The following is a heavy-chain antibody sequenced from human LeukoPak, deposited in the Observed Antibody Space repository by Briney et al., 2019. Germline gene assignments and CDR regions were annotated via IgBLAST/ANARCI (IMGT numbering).Heavy chain of an antibody. V-gene: IGHV4-31*03. CDR1: GGSISSGGYY. CDR3: ARGYDFWSGYYYFDY. CDR2: IYYSGST. J-gene: IGHJ4*02. Sequence: SETLSLTCTVSGGSISSGGYYWSWIRQHPGKGLEWIGYIYYSGSTYYNPSLKSRVTISVDTSKNQFSLKLSSVTAADTAVCYCARGYDFWSGYYYFDYWGQGTLVTVSS. D-gene: IGHD3-3*01.